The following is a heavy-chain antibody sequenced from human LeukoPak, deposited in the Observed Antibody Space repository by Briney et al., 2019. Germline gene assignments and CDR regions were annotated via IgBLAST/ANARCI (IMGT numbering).Heavy chain of an antibody. D-gene: IGHD1-14*01. CDR1: GFTFSSYS. CDR3: ASRNSLTGYFDY. Sequence: PGGSLRLSCAASGFTFSSYSMNWVRQAPGKGLEWVSSISSSSSYIYYADSVKGRFTISRDNAKNSLYLQMNSLRAEDTAVYYCASRNSLTGYFDYGGQGTLVTVS. J-gene: IGHJ4*02. CDR2: ISSSSSYI. V-gene: IGHV3-21*01.